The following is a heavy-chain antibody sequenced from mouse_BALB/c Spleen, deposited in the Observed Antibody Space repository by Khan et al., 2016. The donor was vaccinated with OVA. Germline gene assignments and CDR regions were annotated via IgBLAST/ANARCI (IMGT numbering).Heavy chain of an antibody. J-gene: IGHJ3*01. CDR2: ISYSGNT. CDR3: ARKDYYDYDPFPY. CDR1: GYSITSKFA. Sequence: EVQLQESGPGLVKPSQSLSLTCTVTGYSITSKFAWNWIRQFPGNKLEWMGYISYSGNTRYNPSLKSLISITRDTSRNQFFLQLNSVTTEDTATYYCARKDYYDYDPFPYWGQGTLVTVSA. V-gene: IGHV3-2*02. D-gene: IGHD2-4*01.